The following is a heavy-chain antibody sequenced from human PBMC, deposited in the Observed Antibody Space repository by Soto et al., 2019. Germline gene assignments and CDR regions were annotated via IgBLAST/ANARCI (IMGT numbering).Heavy chain of an antibody. D-gene: IGHD2-2*01. CDR3: ARKRRGDCSSTSCRYYELWGLYLHYYYYYYMDV. J-gene: IGHJ6*03. Sequence: SETLSLTCTVSGGSISSSSYYWGWIRQPPGKGLEWIGSIYYSGSTYYNPSLKSRVTISVDTSKNQFSLKLSSVTAADTAVYYCARKRRGDCSSTSCRYYELWGLYLHYYYYYYMDVWGKGTTVT. V-gene: IGHV4-39*01. CDR1: GGSISSSSYY. CDR2: IYYSGST.